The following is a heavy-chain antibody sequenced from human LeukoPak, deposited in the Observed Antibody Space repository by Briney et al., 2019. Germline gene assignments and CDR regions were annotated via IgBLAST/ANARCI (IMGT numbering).Heavy chain of an antibody. J-gene: IGHJ4*02. CDR3: ARGGAYSGSYYGIDY. Sequence: ASVKVSCKASGYTFTSYGISWVRQAPGQGLEWMGRIIPILGIANYAQKFQGRVTITADKSTSTAYMELSSLRSEDTAVYYCARGGAYSGSYYGIDYWGQGTLVTVSS. CDR2: IIPILGIA. D-gene: IGHD1-26*01. CDR1: GYTFTSYG. V-gene: IGHV1-69*04.